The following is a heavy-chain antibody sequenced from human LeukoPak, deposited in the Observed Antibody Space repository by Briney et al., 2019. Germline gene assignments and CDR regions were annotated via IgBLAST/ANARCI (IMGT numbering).Heavy chain of an antibody. Sequence: SETLSLTCTVSGGSISSNYWSWIRQPPGKGLEWIGYIYDSGTTNYNPSLKSRATISEDTSKNQFSLKLTSVTAADTAVYYCARGSAAAAGDWFDPWGQGILVTVSS. CDR3: ARGSAAAAGDWFDP. J-gene: IGHJ5*02. D-gene: IGHD2-2*01. CDR2: IYDSGTT. CDR1: GGSISSNY. V-gene: IGHV4-59*01.